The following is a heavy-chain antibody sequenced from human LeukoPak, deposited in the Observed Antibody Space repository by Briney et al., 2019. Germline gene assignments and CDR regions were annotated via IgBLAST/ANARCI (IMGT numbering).Heavy chain of an antibody. CDR3: ARVWSGGGFDY. D-gene: IGHD3-3*01. Sequence: ASVKVSCKASGGTFSSYAISWVRQAPGQGLEWMGWINPNSGGTNYAQKFQGRVTMTRDTSISTAYMELSRLRSDDTAVYYCARVWSGGGFDYWGQGTLVTVSS. CDR1: GGTFSSYA. V-gene: IGHV1-2*02. CDR2: INPNSGGT. J-gene: IGHJ4*02.